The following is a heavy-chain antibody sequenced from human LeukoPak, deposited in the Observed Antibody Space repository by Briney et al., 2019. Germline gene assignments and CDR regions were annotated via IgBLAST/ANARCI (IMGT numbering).Heavy chain of an antibody. Sequence: GGSLRLSCAASGFIFSTYSMNWVRQAPGKGLEWVSYITPSSTTIYYADSVKGRFTISRDNAKNSLYLQMNSLRAEDTAVYYWARDHKDWGVFDYGGQGPLVTVSS. D-gene: IGHD3-10*01. CDR2: ITPSSTTI. CDR3: ARDHKDWGVFDY. V-gene: IGHV3-48*04. CDR1: GFIFSTYS. J-gene: IGHJ4*02.